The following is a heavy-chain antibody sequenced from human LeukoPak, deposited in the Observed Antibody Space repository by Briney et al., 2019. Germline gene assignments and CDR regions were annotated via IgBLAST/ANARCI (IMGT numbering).Heavy chain of an antibody. V-gene: IGHV4-39*07. CDR1: GGSISSSSYY. D-gene: IGHD3-3*01. Sequence: SETLSLTCTVSGGSISSSSYYRGWIRQPPGKGLEWIGSIYYSGSTYYNPSLKSRVTISVDTSKNQFSLKLSSVTAADTAVYYCARGRSGVRFFHYWGQGTLVTVSS. CDR3: ARGRSGVRFFHY. CDR2: IYYSGST. J-gene: IGHJ4*02.